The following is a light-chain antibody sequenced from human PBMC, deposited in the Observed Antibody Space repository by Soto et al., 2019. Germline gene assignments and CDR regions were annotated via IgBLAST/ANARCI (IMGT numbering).Light chain of an antibody. CDR1: SSDVGGYNY. V-gene: IGLV2-8*01. J-gene: IGLJ3*02. CDR2: EVS. CDR3: SSYAGSDNWV. Sequence: QSALTQPPSASGSPGQSVTISCTGTSSDVGGYNYVSWYQQHPGKAPKLMIYEVSKRPSGVPDRFFGSKSGNTASLTVSGLQDEDEDDYYCSSYAGSDNWVFGGGTKLTVL.